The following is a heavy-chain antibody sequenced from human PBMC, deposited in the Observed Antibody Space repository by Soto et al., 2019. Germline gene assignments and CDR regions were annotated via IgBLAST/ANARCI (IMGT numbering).Heavy chain of an antibody. Sequence: ASVKVSCKASGYTFTSYYMHWVRQAPGQGLEWMGIINPSGGSTSYAQKFQGRVTMTRDTSTSTVYMELSSLRSEDTAVYYCARYYDFWSGYTYNDEYFQHWGQGTLVTVSS. CDR1: GYTFTSYY. V-gene: IGHV1-46*01. J-gene: IGHJ1*01. CDR3: ARYYDFWSGYTYNDEYFQH. D-gene: IGHD3-3*01. CDR2: INPSGGST.